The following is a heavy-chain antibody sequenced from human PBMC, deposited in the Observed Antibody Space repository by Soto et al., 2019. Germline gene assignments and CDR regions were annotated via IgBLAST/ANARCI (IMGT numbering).Heavy chain of an antibody. CDR2: VYYTGTT. V-gene: IGHV4-59*01. D-gene: IGHD4-17*01. CDR1: GGSIGSYH. J-gene: IGHJ4*02. CDR3: ARDTVLTGMFDF. Sequence: QVLLQESGPGQVKPSETLSLTCTVSGGSIGSYHWSWVRQRPGKGLEWIASVYYTGTTNYNPSLGSRVTISIDAPGNRFSMEITSVTAADTAIYYCARDTVLTGMFDFWGQGTLVTVSS.